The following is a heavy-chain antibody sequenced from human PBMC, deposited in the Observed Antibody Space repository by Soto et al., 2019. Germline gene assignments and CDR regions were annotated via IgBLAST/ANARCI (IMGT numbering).Heavy chain of an antibody. CDR2: ISYDGSDK. V-gene: IGHV3-30-3*01. Sequence: AGGSLRVSCGAAGFTCSSYAMHWVSKAPGRGLEWVALISYDGSDKDYADSVKGRFTISRDNSRNTLFLQMNSLRAEDTAVYYCARDYYKYYDSSGYYRSPAYWGQGTLVTVSS. CDR1: GFTCSSYA. D-gene: IGHD3-22*01. J-gene: IGHJ4*02. CDR3: ARDYYKYYDSSGYYRSPAY.